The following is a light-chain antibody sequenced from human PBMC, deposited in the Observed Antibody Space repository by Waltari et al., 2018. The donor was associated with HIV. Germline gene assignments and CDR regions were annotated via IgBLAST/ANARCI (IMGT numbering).Light chain of an antibody. V-gene: IGLV3-1*01. CDR2: EDY. CDR1: RLGEKY. J-gene: IGLJ1*01. Sequence: SYDLTQPPFVSVSPVQTASIPCSGDRLGEKYVFWYEQKSGQSPVSVIYEDYKRHPGIRERFSGSRTGDTATLTISGAQAMDEANYYCQSWDSNFYVFGTGTKVTVL. CDR3: QSWDSNFYV.